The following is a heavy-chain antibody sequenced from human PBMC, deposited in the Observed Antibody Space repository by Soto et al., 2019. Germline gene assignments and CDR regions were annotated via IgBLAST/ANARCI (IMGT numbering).Heavy chain of an antibody. CDR1: GGSISSSSYY. J-gene: IGHJ4*02. CDR2: IYYSGST. D-gene: IGHD3-16*02. Sequence: SETLSLTCAVSGGSISSSSYYWGWLRQPPGKGLEWIGSIYYSGSTYYNPSLKSRVTISVDTSKNQFSLKLSSVTAADTAVYYCASHNYYDYIWGSYRYTGQNDYWGQGTLVTVSS. CDR3: ASHNYYDYIWGSYRYTGQNDY. V-gene: IGHV4-39*01.